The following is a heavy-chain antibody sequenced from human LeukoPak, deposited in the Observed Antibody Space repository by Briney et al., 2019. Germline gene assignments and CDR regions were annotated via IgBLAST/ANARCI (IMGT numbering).Heavy chain of an antibody. D-gene: IGHD4-17*01. CDR2: ISSSSSTI. CDR1: GFTFSSYS. CDR3: ARAVDDYGDLGGTEGFDY. J-gene: IGHJ4*02. V-gene: IGHV3-48*02. Sequence: PGGSLRLSCAASGFTFSSYSMNWVRQAPGKGLEWVSYISSSSSTIYYADSVKGRFTISRDNAKNSLYLQMKSLRDEDTAVYYCARAVDDYGDLGGTEGFDYWGQGTLVTVSS.